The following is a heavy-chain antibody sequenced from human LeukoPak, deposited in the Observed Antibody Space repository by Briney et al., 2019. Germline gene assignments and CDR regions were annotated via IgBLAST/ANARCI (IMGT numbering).Heavy chain of an antibody. CDR3: TTDTPVIVVVTAITIDDAFDI. Sequence: GGSLRLSCAASGFTFSSYWMSWVRQAPGKGLEWVANIKQDGSEKYYVDSVKGRFTISRDNAKNSLYLQMNSLRAEDTAVYYCTTDTPVIVVVTAITIDDAFDIWGQGTMVTVSS. D-gene: IGHD2-21*02. J-gene: IGHJ3*02. CDR1: GFTFSSYW. V-gene: IGHV3-7*01. CDR2: IKQDGSEK.